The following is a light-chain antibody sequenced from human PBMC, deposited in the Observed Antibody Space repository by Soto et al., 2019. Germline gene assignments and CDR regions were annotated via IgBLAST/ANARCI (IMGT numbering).Light chain of an antibody. Sequence: QAVVTQEPSLTVSPGGTVTLTCGSNTGVVTSGHYPYWFQQKPGQAPRTLIHDTDNRHSWTPARFSGSLLGGKAALTLSGAQPEDEAECYCWLTYSGIRVFGGGTKLTVL. CDR1: TGVVTSGHY. V-gene: IGLV7-46*01. J-gene: IGLJ2*01. CDR2: DTD. CDR3: WLTYSGIRV.